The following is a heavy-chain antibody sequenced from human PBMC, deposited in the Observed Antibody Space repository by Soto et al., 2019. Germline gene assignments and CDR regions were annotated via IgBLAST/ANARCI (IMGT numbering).Heavy chain of an antibody. CDR1: GGTFDSFT. CDR3: ARDSRTATLDF. V-gene: IGHV1-69*01. Sequence: QVQLVQSGAEVKQPGSSVKVSCTISGGTFDSFTISWVRQAPGQGFEWMGGIIPVSGVPSYSRHFQGRITITADASTRTAYMDLSGLKFEDTAVYFCARDSRTATLDFWGQGTRVSVS. CDR2: IIPVSGVP. J-gene: IGHJ4*02. D-gene: IGHD2-2*01.